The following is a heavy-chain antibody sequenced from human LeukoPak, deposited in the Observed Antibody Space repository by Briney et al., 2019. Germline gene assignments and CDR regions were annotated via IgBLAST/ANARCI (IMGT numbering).Heavy chain of an antibody. V-gene: IGHV3-7*01. D-gene: IGHD3-22*01. CDR2: IKQDGSEK. J-gene: IGHJ5*01. CDR1: GFTFSSYW. CDR3: ARLTGPQWLLLPFWFDS. Sequence: GGSLRLSCAASGFTFSSYWMSWVRQAPGKGMEWVANIKQDGSEKYYVDSVKGRFTISRDNAKNSLYLQMNSLTADDTAVYYCARLTGPQWLLLPFWFDSWGQGTLVTVSS.